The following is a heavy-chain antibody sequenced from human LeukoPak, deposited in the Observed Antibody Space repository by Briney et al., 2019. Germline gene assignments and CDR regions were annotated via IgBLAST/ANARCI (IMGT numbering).Heavy chain of an antibody. CDR3: ARDGAYGNFDY. V-gene: IGHV3-7*01. CDR1: GFTFSSYW. D-gene: IGHD1-26*01. J-gene: IGHJ4*02. CDR2: IKQDGSEK. Sequence: GGSLRLSCAASGFTFSSYWMSWVRQAPGKGLEWVANIKQDGSEKYYVDSMKGRFTISRDNAKNSLCLQMNSLRAEDTAVYYCARDGAYGNFDYWGQGTLVTVSS.